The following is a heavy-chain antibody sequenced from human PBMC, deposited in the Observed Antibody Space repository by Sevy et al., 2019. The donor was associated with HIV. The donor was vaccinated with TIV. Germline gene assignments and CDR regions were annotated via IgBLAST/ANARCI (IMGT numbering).Heavy chain of an antibody. CDR2: SYYSGRT. CDR3: ARGAPYYYYGMDV. Sequence: SETLSLTCTVSGYSISGYYWSWIRQPPGKGLEGIGYSYYSGRTNYNPSLKSRITISEDTSKNQLSLKLGSVTAADTAVYYCARGAPYYYYGMDVWGQGTTVTVSS. CDR1: GYSISGYY. V-gene: IGHV4-59*01. J-gene: IGHJ6*02.